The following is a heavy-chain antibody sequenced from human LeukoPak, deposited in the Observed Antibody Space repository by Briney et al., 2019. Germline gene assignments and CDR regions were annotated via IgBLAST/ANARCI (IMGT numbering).Heavy chain of an antibody. CDR1: GFTFSDYY. Sequence: GGSLRLSRAGSGFTFSDYYMSWIRQAPGMGLEWISHISISGTTIYYADSVEGRFTISRDNAKNSLYLQMNSLRAEDTAVYYCAREVWSGYPSDYWGQGTLVTVSS. D-gene: IGHD3-3*01. CDR3: AREVWSGYPSDY. CDR2: ISISGTTI. J-gene: IGHJ4*02. V-gene: IGHV3-11*01.